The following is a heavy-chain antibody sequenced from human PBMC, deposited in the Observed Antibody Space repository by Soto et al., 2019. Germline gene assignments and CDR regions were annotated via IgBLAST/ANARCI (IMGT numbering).Heavy chain of an antibody. CDR3: SAMGTISWFDP. J-gene: IGHJ5*02. CDR2: MSHSGGT. D-gene: IGHD5-12*01. V-gene: IGHV4-61*01. Sequence: SETLSLTCAVYGGFVSSGNYYWSWIRQPPGKGLEWIGEMSHSGGTHFNPSLKSRVTISVDTSKNQFSLKMSSVTAADTAVYYCSAMGTISWFDPWGQGTLVTVSS. CDR1: GGFVSSGNYY.